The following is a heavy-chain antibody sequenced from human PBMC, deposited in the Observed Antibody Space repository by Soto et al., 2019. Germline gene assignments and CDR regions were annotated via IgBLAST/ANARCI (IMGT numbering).Heavy chain of an antibody. CDR3: ARESGYNFGPFDY. V-gene: IGHV1-69*14. CDR1: GGTFGSYG. D-gene: IGHD5-12*01. CDR2: IIPIFGSA. J-gene: IGHJ4*02. Sequence: QVQLVQSGAEVKKPGASVKVSCKASGGTFGSYGLSWVRQAPGQGLEWMGGIIPIFGSANYAQKFQGRVTIPADISTSPAYMALSSLRAEDTAVYSCARESGYNFGPFDYWGQGALVTVSS.